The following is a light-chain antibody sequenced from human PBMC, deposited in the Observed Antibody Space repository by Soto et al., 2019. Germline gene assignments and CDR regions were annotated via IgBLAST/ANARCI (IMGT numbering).Light chain of an antibody. Sequence: DIVLTQSPGTLSLSPGEGATLSCRASRSVSSNSLAWYLQKPGQPPRLLIYGASTRATGIPDRFIGSGSGTDFTLTISSLEPEDFAVYYCQQRSNWLTFGGGTKVEIK. V-gene: IGKV3D-20*02. CDR1: RSVSSNS. J-gene: IGKJ4*01. CDR3: QQRSNWLT. CDR2: GAS.